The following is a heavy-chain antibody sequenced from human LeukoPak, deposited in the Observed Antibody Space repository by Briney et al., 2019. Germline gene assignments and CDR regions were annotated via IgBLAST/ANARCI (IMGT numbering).Heavy chain of an antibody. CDR2: IWYDGSNK. D-gene: IGHD3-22*01. CDR3: ARDPGTYYYDSSGYYSGLGLREFDY. V-gene: IGHV3-33*01. Sequence: PGRSLRLACAASGFTFSSYGMHRVRQAPGKGLEWVAVIWYDGSNKYYADSVKGRFTISRDNSKNTLYLQMNSLRAEDTAVYYCARDPGTYYYDSSGYYSGLGLREFDYWGQGTLVTVSS. J-gene: IGHJ4*02. CDR1: GFTFSSYG.